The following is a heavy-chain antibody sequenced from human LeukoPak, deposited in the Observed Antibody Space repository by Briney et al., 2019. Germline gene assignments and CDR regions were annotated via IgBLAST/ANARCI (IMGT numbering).Heavy chain of an antibody. V-gene: IGHV3-7*03. CDR1: GCTFSGYW. Sequence: GGSLRLSCAASGCTFSGYWMSWVRQAPGKGLEWVANIKQDGSEKYYVDSVKGRFTISRDNAKNSLYLQMNSLRAEDTAVYYCARDKAYYGSGSYLDYWGQGTLVTVSS. CDR3: ARDKAYYGSGSYLDY. CDR2: IKQDGSEK. D-gene: IGHD3-10*01. J-gene: IGHJ4*02.